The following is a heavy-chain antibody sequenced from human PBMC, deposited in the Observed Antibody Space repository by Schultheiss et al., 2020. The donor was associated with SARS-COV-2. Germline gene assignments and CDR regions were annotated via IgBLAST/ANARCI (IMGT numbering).Heavy chain of an antibody. CDR1: GGSISSGGYY. Sequence: LRLSCTVSGGSISSGGYYWSWIRQHPGKGLEWIGYIYYSGSTYYNPSLKSRVTISVDTSKNQFSLKLSSVTAADTAVYYCASSAVAFLWFDPWGQGTLVTVSS. D-gene: IGHD6-19*01. CDR2: IYYSGST. J-gene: IGHJ5*02. V-gene: IGHV4-31*03. CDR3: ASSAVAFLWFDP.